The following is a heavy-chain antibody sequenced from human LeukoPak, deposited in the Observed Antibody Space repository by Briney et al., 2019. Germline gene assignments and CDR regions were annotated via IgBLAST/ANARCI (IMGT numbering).Heavy chain of an antibody. Sequence: PSDPLSLTCAVSGYSISSGYHWAWVRQPPGHGLERIEWMSHSGHTLYNPSLKRRVHMPVDPPKIPFSVKLRSVSAADTAVYYCSRHNAYDSSGYGRYYFAYWGQGTLVIVSS. CDR1: GYSISSGYH. CDR2: MSHSGHT. V-gene: IGHV4-38-2*01. D-gene: IGHD3-22*01. J-gene: IGHJ4*02. CDR3: SRHNAYDSSGYGRYYFAY.